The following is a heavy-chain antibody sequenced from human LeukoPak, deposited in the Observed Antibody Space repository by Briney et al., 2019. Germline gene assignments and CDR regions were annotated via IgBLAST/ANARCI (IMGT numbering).Heavy chain of an antibody. D-gene: IGHD2-15*01. Sequence: GGSLRLSCGASGFTFSSSAMHWVRQGPGKGLEWVAYIAHHGNNKYYADSVKGRFTISRDNAKNSLYLQMNSLRAEDTAVYYCARPGYCSGGSCYSIAFDYWGQGTLVTVSS. J-gene: IGHJ4*02. CDR1: GFTFSSSA. CDR3: ARPGYCSGGSCYSIAFDY. CDR2: IAHHGNNK. V-gene: IGHV3-33*01.